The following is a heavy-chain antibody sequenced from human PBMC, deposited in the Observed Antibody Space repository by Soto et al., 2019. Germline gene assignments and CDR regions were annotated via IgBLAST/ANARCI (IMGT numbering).Heavy chain of an antibody. J-gene: IGHJ6*02. CDR1: GFSLSTSGMC. Sequence: SGPTLGNPTQTLTLTCTFSGFSLSTSGMCVSWIRQPPGKALEWLALIDWDDDKYYSTSLKTRLTISKDTSKNQVVLTMTNMDPVDTATYYCARIVVVPAAMDKFQSAYGMDVWGQGTTVTVSS. V-gene: IGHV2-70*01. CDR3: ARIVVVPAAMDKFQSAYGMDV. CDR2: IDWDDDK. D-gene: IGHD2-2*01.